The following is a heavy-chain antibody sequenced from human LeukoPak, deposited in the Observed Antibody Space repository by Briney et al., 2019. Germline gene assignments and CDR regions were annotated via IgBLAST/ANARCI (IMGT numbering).Heavy chain of an antibody. J-gene: IGHJ5*02. CDR2: INHSGST. CDR3: ARERRLTYSSSWYRFDP. Sequence: PSETLSLTCTVSGGSISSYYWSWIRQPPGKGLEWIGEINHSGSTNYNPSLKSRVTISVDTSKNQFSLKLSSVTAADTAVYYCARERRLTYSSSWYRFDPWGQGTLATVSS. V-gene: IGHV4-34*01. CDR1: GGSISSYY. D-gene: IGHD6-13*01.